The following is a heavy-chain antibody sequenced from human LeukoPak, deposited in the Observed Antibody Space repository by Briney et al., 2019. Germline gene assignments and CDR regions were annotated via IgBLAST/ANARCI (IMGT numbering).Heavy chain of an antibody. J-gene: IGHJ4*02. D-gene: IGHD3-22*01. Sequence: GGSVRLSCAASGFTLSSYGMHWVRQAPGKGLEWVAFIRYDGSNKYNADSVKGRFTISRDNSKNTVYLQMNSLRAEDTAVYHGAKESAYYDSSGYHPYFDYWGQGTLVTVSS. CDR1: GFTLSSYG. CDR3: AKESAYYDSSGYHPYFDY. CDR2: IRYDGSNK. V-gene: IGHV3-30*02.